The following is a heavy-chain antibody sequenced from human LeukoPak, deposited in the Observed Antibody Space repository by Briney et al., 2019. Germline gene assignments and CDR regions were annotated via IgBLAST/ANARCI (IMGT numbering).Heavy chain of an antibody. J-gene: IGHJ3*02. D-gene: IGHD5-24*01. Sequence: ASVKVSCKASGYTFTSYGMNWVRQAPGQGLEWMGWISPYNGNTNYAQKLQGRVTMTTDTSTSTAYMELRSLRSDDTAVYYCARARYREMATILSAFDIWGQGTMVTVSS. CDR2: ISPYNGNT. V-gene: IGHV1-18*01. CDR3: ARARYREMATILSAFDI. CDR1: GYTFTSYG.